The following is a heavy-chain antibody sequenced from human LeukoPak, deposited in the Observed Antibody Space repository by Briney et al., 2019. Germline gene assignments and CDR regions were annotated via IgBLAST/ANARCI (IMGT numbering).Heavy chain of an antibody. Sequence: SETLSLTCTVSGGSFTNYYRSWIRQPPGKGLEWIGFMYYSGHSNYNPSLQSRVSMSVDTSKRQFSLTLSSVTAADTAVYYCARTEMATSPRGYFDFWSQGTLVTVSS. CDR3: ARTEMATSPRGYFDF. CDR1: GGSFTNYY. D-gene: IGHD5-24*01. CDR2: MYYSGHS. J-gene: IGHJ4*02. V-gene: IGHV4-59*01.